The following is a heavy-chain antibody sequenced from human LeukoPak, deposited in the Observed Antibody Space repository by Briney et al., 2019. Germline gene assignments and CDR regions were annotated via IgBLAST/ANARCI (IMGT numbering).Heavy chain of an antibody. CDR3: ARAGIAVAGHDY. CDR1: GFTFSSYA. D-gene: IGHD6-19*01. Sequence: PGGSLRLSCAASGFTFSSYAMSWVRQAPGKGLEWVAVISYDGSNKYYADSVKGRFTISRDNSKNTLYLQMNSLRAEDTAVYYCARAGIAVAGHDYWGQGTLVTVSS. J-gene: IGHJ4*02. V-gene: IGHV3-30-3*01. CDR2: ISYDGSNK.